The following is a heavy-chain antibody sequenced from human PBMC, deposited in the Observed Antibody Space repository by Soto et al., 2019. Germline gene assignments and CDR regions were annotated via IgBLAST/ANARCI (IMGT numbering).Heavy chain of an antibody. CDR1: GGSISSSIYY. CDR2: IYYSGST. J-gene: IGHJ4*02. CDR3: ARTVEMATIFYFDY. Sequence: SETLSLTCTVSGGSISSSIYYWGWIRQPPGKGLEWIASIYYSGSTYYNPSLKSRVTISVDTSKNQFSLKLSAVTAADTAVYYCARTVEMATIFYFDYWGQGTLVTVSS. V-gene: IGHV4-39*01. D-gene: IGHD5-12*01.